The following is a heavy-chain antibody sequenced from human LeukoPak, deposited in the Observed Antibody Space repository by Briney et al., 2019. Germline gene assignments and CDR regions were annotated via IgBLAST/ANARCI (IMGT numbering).Heavy chain of an antibody. CDR2: INHSGST. V-gene: IGHV4-34*01. J-gene: IGHJ2*01. CDR3: ARSNYGGTYWYFDL. Sequence: SETLSLTCAVYGGSFSGYYWSWIRQPPGKGLEWIGEINHSGSTNYNPSLKSRVTISVDTSKNQLSLKLSSVTAADTAVYYCARSNYGGTYWYFDLWGRGTLVTVSS. D-gene: IGHD4-17*01. CDR1: GGSFSGYY.